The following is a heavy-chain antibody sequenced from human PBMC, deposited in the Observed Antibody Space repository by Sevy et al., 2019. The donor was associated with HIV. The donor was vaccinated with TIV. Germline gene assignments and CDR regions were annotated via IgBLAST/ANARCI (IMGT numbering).Heavy chain of an antibody. CDR3: ARKYDSSGYFDY. V-gene: IGHV3-23*01. D-gene: IGHD3-22*01. CDR1: GFTFSRYA. J-gene: IGHJ4*02. Sequence: GGSLRLSCAASGFTFSRYAMNWVRQAPGKGLEWVSGISGSGGSGEKTNYADSVKGRFTISRDDSKNSLYLQLNSLRAEDSAIYYCARKYDSSGYFDYWGQGTLVTVSS. CDR2: ISGSGGSGEKT.